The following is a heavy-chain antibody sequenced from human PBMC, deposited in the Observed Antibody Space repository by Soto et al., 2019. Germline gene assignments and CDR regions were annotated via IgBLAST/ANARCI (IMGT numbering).Heavy chain of an antibody. CDR2: IIPILGIA. J-gene: IGHJ4*02. CDR3: ASGPYDSSGPFDY. CDR1: GGTFSSYT. V-gene: IGHV1-69*02. Sequence: ASVKVSCKASGGTFSSYTISWVRQAPGQGLEWMGRIIPILGIANYAQKLQGRVTITADKSTSTAYMELSSLRSEDTAVYYCASGPYDSSGPFDYWGQGTLVTVSS. D-gene: IGHD3-22*01.